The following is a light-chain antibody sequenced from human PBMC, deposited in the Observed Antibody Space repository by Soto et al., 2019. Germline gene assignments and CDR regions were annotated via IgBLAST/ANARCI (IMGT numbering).Light chain of an antibody. V-gene: IGKV1-39*01. CDR2: AAS. CDR3: QQSYSTPTT. J-gene: IGKJ1*01. Sequence: DIQMTQSQSSLSAYVGDRVTITCRASQSISIYLNWYQQKPGKAPKLLIYAASSLQSGVPSRFSGSGSGTDFTLTISSLQPEDFATYYCQQSYSTPTTFGQGTKVEIK. CDR1: QSISIY.